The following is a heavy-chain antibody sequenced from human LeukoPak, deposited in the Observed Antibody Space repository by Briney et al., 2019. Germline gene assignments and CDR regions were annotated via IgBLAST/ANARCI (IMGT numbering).Heavy chain of an antibody. J-gene: IGHJ3*02. CDR1: GFTVSSNY. CDR2: IYSGGTT. CDR3: AKDPFLNDYGHAFDI. V-gene: IGHV3-53*01. D-gene: IGHD4-17*01. Sequence: PGGSLRLSCEASGFTVSSNYMSWVRQAPGKGLEWVSVIYSGGTTYYADSVKGRFTISRDNSKNTLYLQMNSLRAEDTAVYYCAKDPFLNDYGHAFDIWGQGTMVTVSS.